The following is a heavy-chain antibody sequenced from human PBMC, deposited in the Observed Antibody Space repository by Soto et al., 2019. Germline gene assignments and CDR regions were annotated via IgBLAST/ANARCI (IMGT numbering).Heavy chain of an antibody. V-gene: IGHV3-23*01. CDR3: AEGGYHDGFDY. D-gene: IGHD5-18*01. J-gene: IGHJ4*02. CDR1: GFTFSNFA. Sequence: EVQLLESGGGLVQPGGSLRLSCVTSGFTFSNFAMSWVRQAPGMGLEWVSSITSTSDRTYYAASVKGRFAISRDNSKNTVFLQMNSLRAEDTATYYRAEGGYHDGFDYWGQGTLVTVSS. CDR2: ITSTSDRT.